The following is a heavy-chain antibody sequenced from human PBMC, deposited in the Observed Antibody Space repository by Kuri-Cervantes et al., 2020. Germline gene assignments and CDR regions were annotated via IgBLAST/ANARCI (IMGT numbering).Heavy chain of an antibody. V-gene: IGHV1-8*01. J-gene: IGHJ4*02. CDR2: MNPNSGNT. Sequence: ASVKVSCKASGYTFTSYDINWVRQATGQGLEWMGWMNPNSGNTGYAQKFQGRVTMTRNTSISTAYMELSSLRSDDTAVYYCARVGGELRPDDYWGQGTLVTVSS. CDR3: ARVGGELRPDDY. D-gene: IGHD1-7*01. CDR1: GYTFTSYD.